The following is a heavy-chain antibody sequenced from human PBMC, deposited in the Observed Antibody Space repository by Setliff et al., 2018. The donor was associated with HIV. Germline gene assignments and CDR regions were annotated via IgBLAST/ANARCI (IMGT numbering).Heavy chain of an antibody. J-gene: IGHJ3*02. CDR2: INWNSATA. Sequence: SPKISCEVSGFNFGAYAMHWVRQGPGRGLEWVAGINWNSATAGYADFVQGRFTISRDNAKKSLYLQMSSLRLEDTALYYCAKGYTGFFGAFDIWGQGTVVTVSS. CDR1: GFNFGAYA. V-gene: IGHV3-9*01. D-gene: IGHD5-12*01. CDR3: AKGYTGFFGAFDI.